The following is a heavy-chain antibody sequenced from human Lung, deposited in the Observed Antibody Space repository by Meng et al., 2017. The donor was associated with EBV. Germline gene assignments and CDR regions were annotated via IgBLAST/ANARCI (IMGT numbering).Heavy chain of an antibody. D-gene: IGHD6-19*01. V-gene: IGHV1-8*01. CDR3: ARDPSNTSGRYAYFDY. J-gene: IGHJ4*02. CDR2: MNPNRGTT. Sequence: QGQLVQSGAEVKKPGASVKVSCKASGYTFTSYDINWVRQGTGQGLEWMGWMNPNRGTTGYAQKFQGRVTMTRNISKSTAYMDLSSLRSDDTAVYYCARDPSNTSGRYAYFDYWGQGTLVTVSS. CDR1: GYTFTSYD.